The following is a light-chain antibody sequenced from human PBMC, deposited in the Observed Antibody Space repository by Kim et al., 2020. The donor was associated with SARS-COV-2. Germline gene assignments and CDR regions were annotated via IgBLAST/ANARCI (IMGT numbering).Light chain of an antibody. J-gene: IGKJ4*01. CDR2: KAS. CDR3: QKYTSFSRLS. Sequence: DIQMTQSPSTLSASVGDRVTITCRASQNIYAWLAWYQQKPGKAPKVLISKASSLQSGVTSRFSGNGSGTEFTLTINSLQPDDFATYYCQKYTSFSRLSFGGGTKVDIK. V-gene: IGKV1-5*03. CDR1: QNIYAW.